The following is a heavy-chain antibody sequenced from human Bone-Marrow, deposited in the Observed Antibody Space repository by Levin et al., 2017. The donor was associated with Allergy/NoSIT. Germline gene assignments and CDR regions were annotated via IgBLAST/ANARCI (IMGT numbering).Heavy chain of an antibody. J-gene: IGHJ4*02. CDR1: GFNFASYG. D-gene: IGHD2-2*01. CDR2: ISSTGRHI. CDR3: AKDEGPFSSSFAFDC. V-gene: IGHV3-21*01. Sequence: KPGGSLRLSCAASGFNFASYGMNWVRQAPGKGLEWVSSISSTGRHIYLADSLKGRFTISRDNAKNSLSLQMNNLRVEDTAVFYCAKDEGPFSSSFAFDCWGQGALVTVSS.